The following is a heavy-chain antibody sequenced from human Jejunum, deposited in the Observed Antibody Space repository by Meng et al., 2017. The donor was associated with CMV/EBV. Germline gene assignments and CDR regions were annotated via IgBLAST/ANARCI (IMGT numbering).Heavy chain of an antibody. J-gene: IGHJ4*02. CDR2: INTNTGNP. CDR1: GYTLDSNG. Sequence: QLLQSGGEGKKPGASVKVPCKASGYTLDSNGITWVRQAPGQGPEWMGWINTNTGNPTYARDFTGRFVFSLDTSVSTAYLQISSLKAEDTAVYYCARDGLNERYFDYWGQGTLVTVSS. V-gene: IGHV7-4-1*02. D-gene: IGHD3-22*01. CDR3: ARDGLNERYFDY.